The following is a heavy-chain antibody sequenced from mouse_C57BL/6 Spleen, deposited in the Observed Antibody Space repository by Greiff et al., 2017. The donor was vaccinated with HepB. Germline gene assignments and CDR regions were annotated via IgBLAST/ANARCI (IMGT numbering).Heavy chain of an antibody. D-gene: IGHD2-4*01. V-gene: IGHV1-69*01. CDR1: GYTFTSYW. Sequence: QVQLQQPGAELVMPGASVKLSCKASGYTFTSYWMHWVKQRPGQGLEWIGEIDPSDSYTNYNQKFKGKSTLTVDKSSSTAYMQLSSLTSEDSAVYYGARRDYDDGAPYYAMDYWGQGTSVTVSS. CDR2: IDPSDSYT. CDR3: ARRDYDDGAPYYAMDY. J-gene: IGHJ4*01.